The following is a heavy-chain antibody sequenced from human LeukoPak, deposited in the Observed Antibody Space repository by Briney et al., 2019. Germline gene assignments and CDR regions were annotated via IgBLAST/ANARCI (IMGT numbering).Heavy chain of an antibody. V-gene: IGHV3-33*01. CDR2: IWYDGSNK. J-gene: IGHJ6*02. CDR3: ASSGGSGSYYIETYCYYGMDV. D-gene: IGHD3-10*01. CDR1: GFTFSSYG. Sequence: GGSLRLSRAASGFTFSSYGMHWVRQAPGKGLEWVAVIWYDGSNKYYADSVKGRFTISRDNSKNTLYLQMNSLRAEDTAVYYCASSGGSGSYYIETYCYYGMDVWGQGTTVTVSS.